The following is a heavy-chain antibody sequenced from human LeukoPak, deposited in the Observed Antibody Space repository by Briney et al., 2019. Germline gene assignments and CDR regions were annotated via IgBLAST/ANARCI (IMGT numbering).Heavy chain of an antibody. D-gene: IGHD3-16*01. J-gene: IGHJ4*02. CDR2: IRSKAYGGTT. V-gene: IGHV3-49*04. Sequence: GGSLRLSCTASGFTFGDYAMSWVRQAPGKGLEWVGFIRSKAYGGTTEYAASVKGRFTISRDDSKSIAYLQMNSLKTEDTAVYYCTRDSISGGLWAPEDYWGQGTLVTVSS. CDR1: GFTFGDYA. CDR3: TRDSISGGLWAPEDY.